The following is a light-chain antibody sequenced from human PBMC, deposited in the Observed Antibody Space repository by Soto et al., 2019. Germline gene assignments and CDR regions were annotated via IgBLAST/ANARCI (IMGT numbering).Light chain of an antibody. CDR2: AAS. Sequence: AIRMTQSPSSLSASTGDRVTITCRASQGISSYLTWYQQKPGEAPKPLVYAASTLQSGVPSRFSGSRSGTDFTPTISCLQSEDFATEYCQQYYSYPPYTFGQGTKLEIK. V-gene: IGKV1-8*01. CDR1: QGISSY. CDR3: QQYYSYPPYT. J-gene: IGKJ2*01.